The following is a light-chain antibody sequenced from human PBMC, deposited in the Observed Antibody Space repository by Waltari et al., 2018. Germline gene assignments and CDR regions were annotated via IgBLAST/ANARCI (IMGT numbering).Light chain of an antibody. CDR3: QQYNNLPLT. CDR1: QAITSS. V-gene: IGKV1D-13*01. Sequence: IQMTQAPSSLSASVGDRVTITCRASQAITSSVNWYQQKPGNAPRLLIFYADRLQTGVPSRFSGSGSGTEFTLIINSLQPEDFATYFCQQYNNLPLTFGGGTKVEIK. CDR2: YAD. J-gene: IGKJ4*01.